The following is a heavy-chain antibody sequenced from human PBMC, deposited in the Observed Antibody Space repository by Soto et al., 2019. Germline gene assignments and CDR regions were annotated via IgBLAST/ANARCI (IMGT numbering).Heavy chain of an antibody. CDR1: GFTFSTYA. CDR2: ISGGGGST. V-gene: IGHV3-23*01. CDR3: AKDPGYSSGWPLPN. Sequence: GGSLRLSFAASGFTFSTYAMNWVRQAPGKGLEWVSAISGGGGSTYYADSVKGRVTISRDNSKNTLYLQMNSLRAEDTAVYYCAKDPGYSSGWPLPNGGQGTLVTVSS. D-gene: IGHD6-19*01. J-gene: IGHJ4*02.